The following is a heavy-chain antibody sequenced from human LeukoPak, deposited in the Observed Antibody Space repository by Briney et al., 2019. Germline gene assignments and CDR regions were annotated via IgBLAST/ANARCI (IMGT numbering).Heavy chain of an antibody. CDR3: ARGYDWNYILAH. J-gene: IGHJ4*02. CDR1: GGSISSGSYY. V-gene: IGHV4-61*02. D-gene: IGHD1-7*01. Sequence: PSQTLSLTCTVSGGSISSGSYYWSWIRQPAGKGLEWIGRIYTTGSTNYNPSLTSRVTISVCAAKNQFALKLTSVTVADTASYYCARGYDWNYILAHWGQGTLVTVSS. CDR2: IYTTGST.